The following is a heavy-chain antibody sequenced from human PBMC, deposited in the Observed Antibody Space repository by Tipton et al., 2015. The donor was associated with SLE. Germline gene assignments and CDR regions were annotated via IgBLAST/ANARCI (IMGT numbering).Heavy chain of an antibody. V-gene: IGHV3-74*01. D-gene: IGHD2-15*01. CDR1: GYTLSDYW. CDR3: SRVGGSTWH. Sequence: GSLRLSCAASGYTLSDYWMHWVRQAPGKGLVWVSRINRDGTITNYADSVKGRFTISRDNINNTLFLQLNSLRAEDTAVYYCSRVGGSTWHWGQGSLVTVSS. CDR2: INRDGTIT. J-gene: IGHJ4*02.